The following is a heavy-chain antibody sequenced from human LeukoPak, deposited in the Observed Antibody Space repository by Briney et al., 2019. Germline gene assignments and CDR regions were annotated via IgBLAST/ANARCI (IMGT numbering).Heavy chain of an antibody. CDR1: GFTFSSYW. CDR3: AKNYGSGTYYNYFDS. V-gene: IGHV3-7*05. Sequence: PGGSLRLSCAASGFTFSSYWMSWVRQAPGKGLEWVANIKQDGSEKYYVDSVKGRFTVSRDNSENTLYLQINSLRAEDTAVFYCAKNYGSGTYYNYFDSWGQGTLVTVSS. J-gene: IGHJ4*02. CDR2: IKQDGSEK. D-gene: IGHD3-10*01.